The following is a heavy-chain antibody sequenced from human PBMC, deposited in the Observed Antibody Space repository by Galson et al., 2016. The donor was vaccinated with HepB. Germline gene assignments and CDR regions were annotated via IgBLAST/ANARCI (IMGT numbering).Heavy chain of an antibody. J-gene: IGHJ4*02. D-gene: IGHD3-22*01. CDR2: IKSKGSGGTI. Sequence: SLRLSCAVSGVTFTDAWMTWARQAPGKGLEWVGRIKSKGSGGTIDYSSPVKGRFIISRDDSKNMLYLQMNSLKTEDTAVYYCAHDTSGYYRLDHWGQGTLVTVSS. CDR1: GVTFTDAW. CDR3: AHDTSGYYRLDH. V-gene: IGHV3-15*07.